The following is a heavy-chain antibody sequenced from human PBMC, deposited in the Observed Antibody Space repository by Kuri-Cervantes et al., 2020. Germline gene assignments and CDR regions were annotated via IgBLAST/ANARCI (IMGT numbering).Heavy chain of an antibody. Sequence: GGSLRLSWSASGFTFSSYAMHWVRQAPGKGLEWVAVISYDGSNKYYADSVKGRFTISRDNSKNTLYLQMNSLRAEDTAVYYCARSLEVWGSYRNAFDIWGQGTMVTVSS. CDR1: GFTFSSYA. V-gene: IGHV3-30-3*01. D-gene: IGHD3-16*01. J-gene: IGHJ3*02. CDR3: ARSLEVWGSYRNAFDI. CDR2: ISYDGSNK.